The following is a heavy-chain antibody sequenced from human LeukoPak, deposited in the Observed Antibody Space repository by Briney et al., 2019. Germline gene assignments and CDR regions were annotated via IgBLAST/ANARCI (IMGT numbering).Heavy chain of an antibody. CDR1: GFTFSSYE. Sequence: PGGSLRLSCAASGFTFSSYEMNWVRQAPGKGLEWVSYISSSGSSIYYVDSVKGRFAISRDNAKNSLYLQMDSLRAEDTAVYYCARVMRFLEWAGGFDPWGQGTLVTVSS. V-gene: IGHV3-48*03. CDR3: ARVMRFLEWAGGFDP. J-gene: IGHJ5*02. CDR2: ISSSGSSI. D-gene: IGHD3-3*01.